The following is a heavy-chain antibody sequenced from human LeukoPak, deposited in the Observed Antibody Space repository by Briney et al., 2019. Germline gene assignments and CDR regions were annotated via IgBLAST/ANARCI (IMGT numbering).Heavy chain of an antibody. CDR3: ARSDYCGGDCYSSLSNY. CDR1: GFTFSSYD. V-gene: IGHV3-33*01. J-gene: IGHJ4*02. CDR2: IWYDGSNK. Sequence: GGSLRLSCAASGFTFSSYDMHWVRQAPGKGLEWVAVIWYDGSNKYYADSVKGRFTISRDNSKNTLYLQMNSLRAEDTAVYFCARSDYCGGDCYSSLSNYWGQGTLVTVSS. D-gene: IGHD2-21*02.